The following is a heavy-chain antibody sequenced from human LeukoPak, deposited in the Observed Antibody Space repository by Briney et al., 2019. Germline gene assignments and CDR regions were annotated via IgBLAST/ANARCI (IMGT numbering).Heavy chain of an antibody. V-gene: IGHV4-39*01. CDR3: ARHRRYTTGSEEYDY. CDR1: GGSIRSSSYY. CDR2: IFYSGST. J-gene: IGHJ4*02. D-gene: IGHD2-8*02. Sequence: SETLSLTCTVSGGSIRSSSYYWGWIRQPPGKGLEWIGSIFYSGSTYYNPSLKSRVTISVDTSRSQFSLKVGSVTAADTAVYYCARHRRYTTGSEEYDYWGQGNMVTVSS.